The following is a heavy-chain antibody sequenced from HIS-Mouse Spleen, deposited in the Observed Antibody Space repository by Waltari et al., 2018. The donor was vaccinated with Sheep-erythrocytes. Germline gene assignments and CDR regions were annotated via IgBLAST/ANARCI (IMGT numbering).Heavy chain of an antibody. J-gene: IGHJ3*02. D-gene: IGHD4-17*01. CDR2: IYSGGST. V-gene: IGHV3-53*01. CDR3: ARGPDYGDYDAFDI. Sequence: EVQLVESGGGLIQPGGSLRLSCAASGFTVSSNYMSWVRQAPGRGLGWGSVIYSGGSTYYAASVKGRFTISRDNSKNTLYLQMNSLRAEDTAVYYCARGPDYGDYDAFDIWGQGTMVTVSS. CDR1: GFTVSSNY.